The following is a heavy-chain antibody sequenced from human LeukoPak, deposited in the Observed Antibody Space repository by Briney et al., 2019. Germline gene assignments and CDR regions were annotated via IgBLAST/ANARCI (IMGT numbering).Heavy chain of an antibody. CDR3: ARGGGSGWHFGLKTEDAFDI. J-gene: IGHJ3*02. CDR2: IYYSGST. D-gene: IGHD6-19*01. V-gene: IGHV4-59*01. CDR1: GGSISSYY. Sequence: PSETLSLTCTVSGGSISSYYWSWIRQPPGKGLEGIGYIYYSGSTNYNPSLKSRVTISVDTSKNQFSLKLSSVTAADTAVYYCARGGGSGWHFGLKTEDAFDIWGQGTMVTVSS.